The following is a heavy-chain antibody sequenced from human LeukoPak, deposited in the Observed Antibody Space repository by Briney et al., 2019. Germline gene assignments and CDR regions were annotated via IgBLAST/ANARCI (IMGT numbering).Heavy chain of an antibody. V-gene: IGHV1-46*01. CDR3: TRDQEAFDY. Sequence: ASVKVSCKASGYSFTSNYIHWVRQAPGQGLEWMGMIYPRDGSTSYAQKFQGRVTVTRDTSTSTVRMELSGLRSEDTAVYYCTRDQEAFDYWGQGTLVTVSS. CDR1: GYSFTSNY. J-gene: IGHJ4*02. CDR2: IYPRDGST.